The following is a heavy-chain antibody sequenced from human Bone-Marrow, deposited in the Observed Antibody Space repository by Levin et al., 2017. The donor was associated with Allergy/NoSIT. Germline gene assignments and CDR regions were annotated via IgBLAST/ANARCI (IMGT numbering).Heavy chain of an antibody. J-gene: IGHJ5*02. CDR1: GGSISSGSYY. Sequence: SQTLSLTCLVSGGSISSGSYYWGWIRPTPGKGLEWIATIYYNGSNYYTPSLKSRVPISVDTSKNQFSLKLSSVTAADTAVYYCARHLRSIQLVWFVPWGQGTLVTVSS. CDR3: ARHLRSIQLVWFVP. CDR2: IYYNGSN. D-gene: IGHD5-18*01. V-gene: IGHV4-39*01.